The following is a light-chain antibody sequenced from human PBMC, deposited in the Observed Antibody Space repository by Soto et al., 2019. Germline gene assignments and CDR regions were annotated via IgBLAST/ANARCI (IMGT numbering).Light chain of an antibody. CDR3: SSYTSRSTLYV. CDR1: SSDVGGYNY. V-gene: IGLV2-14*01. Sequence: QSALTQPASVSGSPGQSITISCTGTSSDVGGYNYVSWYQQHPGKGPKLMIYDVSNRPSGVSNRFSGSKSGNTASLTISGLQAEDEADYYCSSYTSRSTLYVFGTGTKLTVL. CDR2: DVS. J-gene: IGLJ1*01.